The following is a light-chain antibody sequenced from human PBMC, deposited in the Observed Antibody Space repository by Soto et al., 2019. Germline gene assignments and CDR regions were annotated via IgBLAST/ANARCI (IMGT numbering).Light chain of an antibody. J-gene: IGLJ1*01. CDR1: SSNIGSHY. CDR2: ENG. V-gene: IGLV1-47*01. CDR3: ATWDDGLSGYV. Sequence: QSVLTQPPSASGTPGQRVTISCSGNSSNIGSHYVFWYQQLPGMAPKRIIFENGQRPSGVPDRFSGSKSGTSASLAITGLRPEDEADYYCATWDDGLSGYVFATGTKLTVL.